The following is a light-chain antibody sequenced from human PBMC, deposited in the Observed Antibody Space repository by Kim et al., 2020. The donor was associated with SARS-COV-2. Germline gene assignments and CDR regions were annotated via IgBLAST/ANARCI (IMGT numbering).Light chain of an antibody. CDR1: TGQSNYA. Sequence: AWFKLTCILGTGQSNYAIAWLQQQPGKGPRYLMRLYSDGRPTRGDGIPDRFSGSTSGSEYSLTISSLQSEDEADYYCQTWGSGIGVFGGGTQLTVL. CDR2: LYSDGRP. CDR3: QTWGSGIGV. J-gene: IGLJ2*01. V-gene: IGLV4-69*01.